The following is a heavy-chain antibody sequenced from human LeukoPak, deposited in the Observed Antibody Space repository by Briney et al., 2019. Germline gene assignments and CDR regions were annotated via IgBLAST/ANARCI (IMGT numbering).Heavy chain of an antibody. V-gene: IGHV3-21*01. Sequence: GGSLRLSCVVSGFTFSSYHMNWVRQAPGKGLEWVSSISTSSSSSSYIYYADSVTGRFTISRDNAKNSLYLQMNSLRAEDTAVYYCARRGTTERGHSYGLDYWGQGTLVTVSS. J-gene: IGHJ4*02. D-gene: IGHD5-18*01. CDR3: ARRGTTERGHSYGLDY. CDR2: ISTSSSSSSYI. CDR1: GFTFSSYH.